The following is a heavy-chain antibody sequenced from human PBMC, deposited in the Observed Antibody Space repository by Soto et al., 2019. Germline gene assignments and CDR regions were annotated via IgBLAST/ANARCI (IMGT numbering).Heavy chain of an antibody. CDR2: INSDGSST. D-gene: IGHD3-3*01. CDR3: ARDPPSRDFWSGYFYYYYMDV. J-gene: IGHJ6*03. Sequence: PGGSLRLSCAASGFTFSSYWMHWVRQAPGKGLVWVSRINSDGSSTSYADSVKGRFTISRDNAKNTLYLQMNSLRAEDTAVYYCARDPPSRDFWSGYFYYYYMDVWGKGTTVTVSS. CDR1: GFTFSSYW. V-gene: IGHV3-74*01.